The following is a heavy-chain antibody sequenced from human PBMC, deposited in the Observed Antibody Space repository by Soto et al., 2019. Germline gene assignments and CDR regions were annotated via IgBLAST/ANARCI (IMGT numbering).Heavy chain of an antibody. CDR2: ITNTGGRT. D-gene: IGHD2-2*01. Sequence: GGSLRLSCGASGFTFSTYAMTWVRQAPGAGLEWVSTITNTGGRTKYADSVKGRFTISRDNAKNSLYLQMNSLRAEDTAVYYCARDHLVVVPAAMPPDAFDIWGQGTMVTVSS. J-gene: IGHJ3*02. CDR3: ARDHLVVVPAAMPPDAFDI. CDR1: GFTFSTYA. V-gene: IGHV3-21*01.